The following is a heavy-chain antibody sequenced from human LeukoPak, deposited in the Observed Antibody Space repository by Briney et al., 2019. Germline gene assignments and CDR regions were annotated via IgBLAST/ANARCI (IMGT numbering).Heavy chain of an antibody. CDR2: TNHSGST. V-gene: IGHV4-34*01. D-gene: IGHD3-22*01. CDR3: ARAFDSSAYYLTY. Sequence: PSETLSLTCAVYGGSFSGYYWSWIRQPPEKGLEWIGETNHSGSTNYNPSLKSRVTISVDTSKNQFSLNLTSVTAADTAVYYCARAFDSSAYYLTYWGHGNLVTVSS. J-gene: IGHJ4*01. CDR1: GGSFSGYY.